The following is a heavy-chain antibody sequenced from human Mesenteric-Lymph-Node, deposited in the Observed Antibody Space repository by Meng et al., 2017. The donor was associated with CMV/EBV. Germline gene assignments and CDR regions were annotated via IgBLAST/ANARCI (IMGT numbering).Heavy chain of an antibody. D-gene: IGHD1-7*01. J-gene: IGHJ5*02. CDR2: LDPKNGDT. CDR3: ARDWPYKWNYLATWFGP. Sequence: CTFAGSCVRCVRQAPGQGLEYMGWLDPKNGDTDFAQKFQGWVTMTRDTSISTAYMDLSILRSGDTAVYYCARDWPYKWNYLATWFGPWGQGTLVTVSS. CDR1: CTFAGSC. V-gene: IGHV1-2*04.